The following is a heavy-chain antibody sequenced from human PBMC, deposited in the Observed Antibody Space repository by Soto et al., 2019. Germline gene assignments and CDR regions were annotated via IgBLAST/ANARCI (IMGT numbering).Heavy chain of an antibody. CDR1: GYTFTSYA. CDR3: ARSIVVVTALDY. Sequence: QVQLVQSGAEEKKHGASVKVSCKASGYTFTSYAMHWVREAPGQRLEWMGWINAGNGNTKYSQKFQGRVTITRDTSASTAYMERSCLRSEDTAVYYCARSIVVVTALDYWGQGTLVTVSS. CDR2: INAGNGNT. J-gene: IGHJ4*02. V-gene: IGHV1-3*05. D-gene: IGHD2-21*02.